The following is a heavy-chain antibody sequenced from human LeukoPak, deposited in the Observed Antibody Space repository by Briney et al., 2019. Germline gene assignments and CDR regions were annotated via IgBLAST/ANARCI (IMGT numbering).Heavy chain of an antibody. CDR3: ARRDGYSDFDF. CDR2: INHSGST. CDR1: GGSFSGYY. D-gene: IGHD5-24*01. J-gene: IGHJ4*02. V-gene: IGHV4-34*01. Sequence: SETLSLTCAVYGGSFSGYYWSWIRQPPGKGLEWIGEINHSGSTNYNPSLKSRVTISVDTSKNQFPLNLSSVTAADTAVYYCARRDGYSDFDFWGQGTLVTVSS.